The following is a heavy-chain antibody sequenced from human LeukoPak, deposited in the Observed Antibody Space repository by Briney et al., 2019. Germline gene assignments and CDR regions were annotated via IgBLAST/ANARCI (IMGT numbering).Heavy chain of an antibody. J-gene: IGHJ5*02. CDR2: ISSNGGST. D-gene: IGHD3-10*01. CDR1: GFTFSSYA. CDR3: ARAVDYYGSGSHFPWFDP. V-gene: IGHV3-64*01. Sequence: GGSLRLSCAASGFTFSSYAMHWVRQAPGKGLEYVSAISSNGGSTYYANSVKGRFTISRDNSKNTLYLQMGSLRAEGMAVYYCARAVDYYGSGSHFPWFDPWGQGTLVTVSS.